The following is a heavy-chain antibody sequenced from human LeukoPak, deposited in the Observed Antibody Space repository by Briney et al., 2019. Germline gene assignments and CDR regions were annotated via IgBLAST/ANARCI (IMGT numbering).Heavy chain of an antibody. CDR2: INPSGGST. CDR3: ARGEGVVVVVVNYGMDV. CDR1: GYTFTSYY. D-gene: IGHD2-15*01. Sequence: ASVKVSCKASGYTFTSYYMHWVRQAPGQGLEWMGIINPSGGSTSYAQKFQGRVTITRDTSASTAYMEVSSLRSEDTAVYYCARGEGVVVVVVNYGMDVWGQGTTVTVSS. V-gene: IGHV1-46*01. J-gene: IGHJ6*02.